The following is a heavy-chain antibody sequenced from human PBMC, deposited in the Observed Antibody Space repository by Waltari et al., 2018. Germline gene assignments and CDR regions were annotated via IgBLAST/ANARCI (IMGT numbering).Heavy chain of an antibody. CDR1: GSTISRFT. CDR3: ARGGSNSGSGSDNWFDP. J-gene: IGHJ5*02. V-gene: IGHV3-21*01. D-gene: IGHD3-10*01. Sequence: EVHLVESGGGLIHPGESLRPSCPAYGSTISRFTLNWVRQGPGKGLEWVASISTSSIYIYYADAVKGRFTISRDNARKSLFLEMNTLRTDDTAIYYCARGGSNSGSGSDNWFDPWGQGTLVTVSS. CDR2: ISTSSIYI.